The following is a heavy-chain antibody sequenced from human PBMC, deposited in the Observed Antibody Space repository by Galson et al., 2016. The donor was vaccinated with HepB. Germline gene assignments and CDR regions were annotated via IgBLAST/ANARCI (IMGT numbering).Heavy chain of an antibody. Sequence: SLRLSCAASGFTFTTYEMTWVRQAPGKGLEWISYISSYGSTIYYADSVKGRFTISRDDAKNSLYLQMNSLRAEDTAVYYCAREGRGAYSNTIDSWGQGTLVTVSS. V-gene: IGHV3-48*03. CDR1: GFTFTTYE. CDR3: AREGRGAYSNTIDS. CDR2: ISSYGSTI. D-gene: IGHD3-16*01. J-gene: IGHJ4*02.